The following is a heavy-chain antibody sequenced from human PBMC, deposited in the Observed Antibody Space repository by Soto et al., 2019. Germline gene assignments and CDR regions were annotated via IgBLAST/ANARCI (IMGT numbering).Heavy chain of an antibody. Sequence: SQDLSDTCAVSGGMISSGGYSWSWIRQPPGKGLEWIGYIYHSGSTYYNPSLKSRVTISVDRSKNQFSLKLSSVTAADTALYYCARDGGPRGDYYYAMDVWGPGTTVT. CDR2: IYHSGST. J-gene: IGHJ6*02. CDR3: ARDGGPRGDYYYAMDV. V-gene: IGHV4-30-2*01. D-gene: IGHD3-10*01. CDR1: GGMISSGGYS.